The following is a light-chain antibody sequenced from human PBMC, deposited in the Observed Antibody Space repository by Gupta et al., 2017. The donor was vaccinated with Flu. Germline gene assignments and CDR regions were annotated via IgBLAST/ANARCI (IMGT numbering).Light chain of an antibody. CDR3: QQYDTWPYS. CDR2: GAC. V-gene: IGKV3-15*01. Sequence: ELVLTQSPDTLSVSPGERATLSCRASLPIYGRLAWYQQKPGQDPRLLMAGACTRGADSPARFSSSGSATEVTLTINSRQSEDSAVYYCQQYDTWPYSFGQGTKVEIK. CDR1: LPIYGR. J-gene: IGKJ2*03.